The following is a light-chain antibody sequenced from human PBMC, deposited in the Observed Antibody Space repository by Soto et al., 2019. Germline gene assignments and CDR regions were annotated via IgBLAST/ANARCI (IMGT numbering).Light chain of an antibody. V-gene: IGLV2-14*01. J-gene: IGLJ2*01. CDR1: SSDVGGYIY. Sequence: QSVLTQPASVSGSPGQSITISCTGTSSDVGGYIYVSWYQQHPGKAPKLMIYDVSNRPSGVSNRFSGSKSGNTASLTISGLQAEDEADYYCSSYTSSSTGGVFGGGTKVTVL. CDR3: SSYTSSSTGGV. CDR2: DVS.